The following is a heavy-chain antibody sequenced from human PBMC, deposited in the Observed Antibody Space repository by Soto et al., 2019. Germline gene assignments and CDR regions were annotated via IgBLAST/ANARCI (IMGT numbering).Heavy chain of an antibody. Sequence: GGSLRLSCAASGFTFSSYSMNWVRQAPGKGLEWVSYISSSSSTIYYADSVKGRFTISRDNAKNSLYLQMNSLRDEDTAVYYCARDYDSNHGSYRTSHYYYGMDVWGQGTTVTVSS. J-gene: IGHJ6*02. V-gene: IGHV3-48*02. CDR3: ARDYDSNHGSYRTSHYYYGMDV. CDR2: ISSSSSTI. D-gene: IGHD3-10*01. CDR1: GFTFSSYS.